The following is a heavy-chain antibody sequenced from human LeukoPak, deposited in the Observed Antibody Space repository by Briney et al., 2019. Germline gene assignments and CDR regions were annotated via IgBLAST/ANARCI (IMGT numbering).Heavy chain of an antibody. Sequence: GASVKVSCKASGGTFSSYAISWVRQAPGQGLEWMGRIIPILGIANYAQKFQGRVTITADKSTSTAYMELSSLRSEDTAVYYCARHMVRGVIIGWFDPWGQGTLVTVSS. D-gene: IGHD3-10*01. CDR1: GGTFSSYA. CDR3: ARHMVRGVIIGWFDP. CDR2: IIPILGIA. J-gene: IGHJ5*02. V-gene: IGHV1-69*04.